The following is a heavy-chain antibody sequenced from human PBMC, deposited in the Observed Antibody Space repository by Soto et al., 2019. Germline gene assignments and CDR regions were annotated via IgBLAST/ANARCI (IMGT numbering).Heavy chain of an antibody. V-gene: IGHV3-21*01. CDR2: ISSSSSYI. J-gene: IGHJ6*02. CDR1: GFTFSSYS. CDR3: ARAKYYCSSTSCHRGGMDV. Sequence: EVQLVESGGGLVKPGGSLRLSCAASGFTFSSYSMNWVRQAPGKGLEWVSSISSSSSYIYYADSVKGRFTISRDNAKNSLYLQMNSLRAEDTAVYYCARAKYYCSSTSCHRGGMDVWGQGTTVTVSS. D-gene: IGHD2-2*01.